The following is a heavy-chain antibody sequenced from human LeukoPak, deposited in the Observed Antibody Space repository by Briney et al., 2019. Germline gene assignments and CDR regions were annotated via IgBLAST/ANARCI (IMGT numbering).Heavy chain of an antibody. CDR3: AREHLNYYFDY. Sequence: PGGSLRLSCTASGVTFSSYEMNWVRQAPGKGLEWVSYISTSDEDIRYADSVKGRFTISRDNAKNSVYLQMNSLRPEDTAVYYCAREHLNYYFDYWGQGTLVTVSS. CDR2: ISTSDEDI. CDR1: GVTFSSYE. V-gene: IGHV3-48*03. J-gene: IGHJ4*02.